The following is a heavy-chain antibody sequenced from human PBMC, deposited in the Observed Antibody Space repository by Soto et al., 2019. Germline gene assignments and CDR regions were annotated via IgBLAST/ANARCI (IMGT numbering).Heavy chain of an antibody. Sequence: GGSLRLSCAASGFTFSSYSMNWVRQAPGKGLEWVSYISSRSSTIYYADSVKGRFTISRDNAKNSLYLQMNSLRDEDTAVYYCARDNLVVRGVIDYYYYGVDVWGQGTTVTGSS. CDR3: ARDNLVVRGVIDYYYYGVDV. D-gene: IGHD3-10*01. CDR2: ISSRSSTI. J-gene: IGHJ6*02. V-gene: IGHV3-48*02. CDR1: GFTFSSYS.